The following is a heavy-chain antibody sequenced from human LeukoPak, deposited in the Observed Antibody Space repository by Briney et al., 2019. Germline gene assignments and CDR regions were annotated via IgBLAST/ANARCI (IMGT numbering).Heavy chain of an antibody. D-gene: IGHD3-9*01. CDR3: AREGHYDILTGYSPVYYYFYDMDV. Sequence: GGSLRLSCEASGFTFSHYGIHWVRQTPGKGLEWVAAISSDGVEKHYADSVKGRFTISRDNSKSTLYLQMNSLRAEDTALYYCAREGHYDILTGYSPVYYYFYDMDVWGKGTTVTVSS. CDR2: ISSDGVEK. CDR1: GFTFSHYG. J-gene: IGHJ6*03. V-gene: IGHV3-30*04.